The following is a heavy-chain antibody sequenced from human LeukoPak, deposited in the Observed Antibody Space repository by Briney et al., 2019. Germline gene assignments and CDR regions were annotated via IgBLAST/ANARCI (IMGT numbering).Heavy chain of an antibody. CDR2: ISAYNGNT. Sequence: GASVKVSCKASGYTFTSYGISWVRQAPGQGLEWMGWISAYNGNTNYAQKLQGRVTMTTDTSTGTAYMELRSLRSDDTAVYYCARTRYCSGGSCYHRWFDPWGQGTLVTVSS. V-gene: IGHV1-18*01. CDR3: ARTRYCSGGSCYHRWFDP. CDR1: GYTFTSYG. J-gene: IGHJ5*02. D-gene: IGHD2-15*01.